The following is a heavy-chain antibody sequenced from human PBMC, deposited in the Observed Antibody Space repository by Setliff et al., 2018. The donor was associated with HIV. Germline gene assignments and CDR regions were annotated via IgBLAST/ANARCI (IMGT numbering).Heavy chain of an antibody. D-gene: IGHD5-18*01. V-gene: IGHV4-34*01. CDR2: INHSEGT. CDR1: GGSFSAYY. Sequence: LSLTCAVYGGSFSAYYWSWIRQTPGKGLEWIGEINHSEGTNYNPSLKSRVTMSVDTSKNQFSLKLSSVTAADTAVFYCARGGYSYGFGRHRAYFQYWGQGTQVTVSS. J-gene: IGHJ1*01. CDR3: ARGGYSYGFGRHRAYFQY.